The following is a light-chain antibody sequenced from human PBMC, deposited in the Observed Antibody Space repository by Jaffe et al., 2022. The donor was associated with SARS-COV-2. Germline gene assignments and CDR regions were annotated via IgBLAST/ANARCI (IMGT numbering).Light chain of an antibody. V-gene: IGLV2-14*01. J-gene: IGLJ1*01. CDR2: EVS. CDR1: SSDVGGYDY. CDR3: SSYTRSSTLYV. Sequence: QSALTQPASVSGSPGQSITISCTGTSSDVGGYDYVSWYQQHPGKAPKLMIYEVSNRPSGVPDRFSGSKSGNTASLTISGLQAEDEADYYCSSYTRSSTLYVFGTGTKVTVL.